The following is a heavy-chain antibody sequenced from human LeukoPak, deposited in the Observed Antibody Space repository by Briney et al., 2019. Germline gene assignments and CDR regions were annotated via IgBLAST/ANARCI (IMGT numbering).Heavy chain of an antibody. Sequence: GGSLRLSCAVSGITLSNYGMSWVRQAPEKGLEWVAGISDSGGSTNYADSVKGRFTISRDNPKNTLYPQMNSLRAEDTAVYFCAKRGVVIRVILVGFHKQAYYFDSWGQEALVTVSS. CDR2: ISDSGGST. CDR1: GITLSNYG. D-gene: IGHD3-22*01. J-gene: IGHJ4*02. CDR3: AKRGVVIRVILVGFHKQAYYFDS. V-gene: IGHV3-23*01.